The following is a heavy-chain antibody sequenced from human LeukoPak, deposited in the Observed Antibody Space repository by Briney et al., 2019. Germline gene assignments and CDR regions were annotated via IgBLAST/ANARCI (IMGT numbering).Heavy chain of an antibody. J-gene: IGHJ1*01. CDR3: AREGYCGGVGCYSGAHFQH. V-gene: IGHV1-46*01. Sequence: ASVKVSCKASGYTFINYYMHWVRQAPGQGLEWMGIINPSVGDTTYAQKFQGRVTMTRDMSTSTVHMELSSLRSEDTAIYYCAREGYCGGVGCYSGAHFQHWGQGTLVTVSS. D-gene: IGHD2-15*01. CDR1: GYTFINYY. CDR2: INPSVGDT.